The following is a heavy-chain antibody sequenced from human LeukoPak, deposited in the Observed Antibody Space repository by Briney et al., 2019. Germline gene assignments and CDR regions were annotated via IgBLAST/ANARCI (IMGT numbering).Heavy chain of an antibody. Sequence: GGSLRLSCAASGFTFSSYEMNWVRQAPGKGLEWVSYISSSGSTIHYADSVKGRFTISRDNSKNTLYLQMNSLRAEDTAVYYCAKSGYNRFDYWGQGTLVTVSS. D-gene: IGHD5-24*01. V-gene: IGHV3-48*03. J-gene: IGHJ4*02. CDR1: GFTFSSYE. CDR2: ISSSGSTI. CDR3: AKSGYNRFDY.